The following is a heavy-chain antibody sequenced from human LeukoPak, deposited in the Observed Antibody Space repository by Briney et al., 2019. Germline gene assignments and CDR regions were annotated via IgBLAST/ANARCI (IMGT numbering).Heavy chain of an antibody. CDR3: ARDDYDILTGSHHGFDY. V-gene: IGHV4-59*11. J-gene: IGHJ4*02. D-gene: IGHD3-9*01. CDR2: IYYSGST. CDR1: GGSFSGHY. Sequence: SETLSLTCAVYGGSFSGHYWSWIRQPPGKGLEWIGYIYYSGSTNYNPSLKSRVTISVDTSKNQFSLKLSSVTAADTAVYYCARDDYDILTGSHHGFDYWGQGTLVTVSS.